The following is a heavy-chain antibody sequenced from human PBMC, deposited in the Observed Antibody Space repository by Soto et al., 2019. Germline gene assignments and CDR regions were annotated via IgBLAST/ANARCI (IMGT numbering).Heavy chain of an antibody. Sequence: PGGSLRLSCAASGFTFSSYGMHWVRQAPGKGLEWVAVIWYDGSNKYYADSVKGRFTISRDNSKNTLYLQMNSLRAEDTAVYYCARDRCPVGYCSGVIGFNFDYWGQGTLVTVSS. CDR3: ARDRCPVGYCSGVIGFNFDY. CDR1: GFTFSSYG. D-gene: IGHD2-15*01. CDR2: IWYDGSNK. J-gene: IGHJ4*02. V-gene: IGHV3-33*01.